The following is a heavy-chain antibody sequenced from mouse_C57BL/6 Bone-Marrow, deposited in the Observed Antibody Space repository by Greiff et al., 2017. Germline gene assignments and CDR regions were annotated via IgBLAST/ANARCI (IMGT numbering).Heavy chain of an antibody. Sequence: EVKVVESGGGLVKPGGSLKLSCAASGFTFSSYTMSWVRQTPEKRLQWVAAISGGGGNTYYPDSVKGRFTISRDNDKNIVYLQMSSLRSEDTALYDCSRQVTTVLATKYFDVWGTGTTVTVSS. CDR2: ISGGGGNT. J-gene: IGHJ1*03. CDR3: SRQVTTVLATKYFDV. V-gene: IGHV5-9*01. D-gene: IGHD1-1*01. CDR1: GFTFSSYT.